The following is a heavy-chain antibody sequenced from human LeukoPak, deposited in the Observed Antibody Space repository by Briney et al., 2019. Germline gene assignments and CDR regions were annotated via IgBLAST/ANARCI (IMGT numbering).Heavy chain of an antibody. D-gene: IGHD1-14*01. V-gene: IGHV1-69*02. CDR1: GGTFNSYT. Sequence: ASVKVSCKASGGTFNSYTFSWVRQAPGQGLEWMGKIIPILGVVNYAQRFQGRITITADKSTSTAYMEMSSLRSEDTAVYYCASGSRNMYRPVFSALASCDYWGQGTLVTVSS. CDR3: ASGSRNMYRPVFSALASCDY. J-gene: IGHJ4*02. CDR2: IIPILGVV.